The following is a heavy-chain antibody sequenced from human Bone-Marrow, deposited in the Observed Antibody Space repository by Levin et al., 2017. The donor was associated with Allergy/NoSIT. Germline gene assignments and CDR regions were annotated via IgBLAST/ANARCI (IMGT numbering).Heavy chain of an antibody. J-gene: IGHJ3*02. V-gene: IGHV1-2*06. D-gene: IGHD3-16*01. CDR1: GYAFTGYY. Sequence: GESLKISCKASGSVSGYAFTGYYFHWVRQAPGQGLEWLGRINPNSGVTEYPPKFQGRVTVTRDTSISTTYMELTSLTSGDTALYYCAGELGGDYGAYDIWGQGTMVIVSS. CDR3: AGELGGDYGAYDI. CDR2: INPNSGVT.